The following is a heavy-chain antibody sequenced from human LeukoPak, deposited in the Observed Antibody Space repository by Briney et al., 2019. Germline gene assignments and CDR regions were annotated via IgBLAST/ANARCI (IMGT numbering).Heavy chain of an antibody. CDR1: GASISGSY. J-gene: IGHJ4*02. CDR2: INHSGST. Sequence: PSETLSLTCSVSGASISGSYWSWIRQPPGKGLEWIGEINHSGSTNYNPSLKSRVTISVDTSKNQFSLKLSPVTAADTAVYYCARGSRGAVAGTRFDWGQGTLVTVSS. V-gene: IGHV4-34*01. CDR3: ARGSRGAVAGTRFD. D-gene: IGHD6-19*01.